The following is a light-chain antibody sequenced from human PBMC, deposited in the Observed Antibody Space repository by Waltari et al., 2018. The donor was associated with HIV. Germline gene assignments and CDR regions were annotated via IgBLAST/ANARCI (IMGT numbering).Light chain of an antibody. CDR3: GTWDSSLSGVV. Sequence: QSVLTPPPSVSAAPGQKVTISCSGSSSNIGKNFVSWYKHLPGTAPKLLIYDNNKRPSGIPDRFSGSKSGTSATLGITGLQTGDEADYYCGTWDSSLSGVVFGGGTKLTVL. J-gene: IGLJ3*02. CDR1: SSNIGKNF. V-gene: IGLV1-51*01. CDR2: DNN.